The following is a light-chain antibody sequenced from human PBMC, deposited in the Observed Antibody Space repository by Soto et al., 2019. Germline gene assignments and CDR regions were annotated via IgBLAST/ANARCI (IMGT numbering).Light chain of an antibody. CDR2: DAS. CDR1: QSVGNNY. J-gene: IGKJ4*01. V-gene: IGKV3-20*01. Sequence: DIVLTQAPGTLSLSPEERATLYCRASQSVGNNYLAWYQQKPGQAPRFLIYDASSRATGIPDRFSGSGSGTDFTLTISRLEPEDFAVYYCQQYGSTPLTFGGGTKV. CDR3: QQYGSTPLT.